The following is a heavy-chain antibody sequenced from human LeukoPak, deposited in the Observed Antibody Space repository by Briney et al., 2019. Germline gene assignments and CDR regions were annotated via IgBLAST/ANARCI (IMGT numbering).Heavy chain of an antibody. CDR1: GFTFSSYA. Sequence: GGSLRLSXAASGFTFSSYAMSWVRQAPGEGLEWVSGISGGGSSTYYADSVKGRFTISRDNSENTLYLQVNSLRADDTAVYYCAKMDFGSGSYYILNSPDYWGQGTLVTVSS. D-gene: IGHD3-10*01. CDR3: AKMDFGSGSYYILNSPDY. V-gene: IGHV3-23*01. J-gene: IGHJ4*02. CDR2: ISGGGSST.